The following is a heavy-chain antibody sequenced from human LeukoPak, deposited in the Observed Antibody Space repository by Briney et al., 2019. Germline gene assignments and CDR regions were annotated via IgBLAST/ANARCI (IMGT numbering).Heavy chain of an antibody. D-gene: IGHD3-16*01. V-gene: IGHV3-7*01. J-gene: IGHJ4*02. CDR2: IKIDGTEK. Sequence: GGSLRLSCAASGFAFGTYWMTWVRQAPGKGLEWVANIKIDGTEKRYADSVKGRFTISRDNAKNSLYLQMSSLRAEDTAVYYCARRVVRGTDYFDYWGQGTLVTVSS. CDR1: GFAFGTYW. CDR3: ARRVVRGTDYFDY.